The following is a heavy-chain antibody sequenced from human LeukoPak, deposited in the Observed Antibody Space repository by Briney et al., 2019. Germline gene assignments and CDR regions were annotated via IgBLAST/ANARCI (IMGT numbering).Heavy chain of an antibody. CDR3: ARDKGEYYDSSGYLDY. CDR2: IYNSGNT. CDR1: GGPIRRHH. D-gene: IGHD3-22*01. J-gene: IGHJ4*02. Sequence: SETQSLTCSVSGGPIRRHHWSWIPQPPGKGLEWIGYIYNSGNTNYNPSLKSRFTISVDTSKNQFSLKMTSVTAADTAGYYCARDKGEYYDSSGYLDYWGQGTLVTVSS. V-gene: IGHV4-59*11.